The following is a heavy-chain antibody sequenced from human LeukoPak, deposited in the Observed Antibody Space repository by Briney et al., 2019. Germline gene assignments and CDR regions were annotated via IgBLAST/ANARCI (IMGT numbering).Heavy chain of an antibody. V-gene: IGHV3-21*01. CDR3: ARDGGYSGYDYLFDY. CDR1: GFTFSSYS. CDR2: ISSSSSYI. J-gene: IGHJ4*02. Sequence: GGSLRLSXAASGFTFSSYSMNWVRQTPGKGLEWVSSISSSSSYIYYADSVKGRFTISRDNAKNSLYLQMNSLRAEDTAVYCCARDGGYSGYDYLFDYWGQGTLVTVSS. D-gene: IGHD5-12*01.